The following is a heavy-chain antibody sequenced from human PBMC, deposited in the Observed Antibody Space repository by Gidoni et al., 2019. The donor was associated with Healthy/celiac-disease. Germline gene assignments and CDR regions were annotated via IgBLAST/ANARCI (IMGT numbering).Heavy chain of an antibody. Sequence: QVQLVASGGGVVQPGRSLRLSCAASGFTFRSYGMHWVRQAPGKGLEWVAVISYDGSNKYYADSVKGRFTISRDNSKNTLYLQMNSLRAEDTAVYYCAKGGEMATMKSYFDYWGQGTLVTVSS. V-gene: IGHV3-30*18. D-gene: IGHD3-10*01. CDR3: AKGGEMATMKSYFDY. CDR1: GFTFRSYG. J-gene: IGHJ4*02. CDR2: ISYDGSNK.